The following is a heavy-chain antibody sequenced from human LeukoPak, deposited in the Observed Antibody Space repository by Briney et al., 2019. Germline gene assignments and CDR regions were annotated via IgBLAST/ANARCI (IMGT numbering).Heavy chain of an antibody. Sequence: GGSLRPSCAASGFTFSSYAMSWVRQAPGKGLEWVSGISWNSGSIGYADSVKGRFTISRDNAKNSLYLQMNSLRAEDTALYYCAKDISASGSYDPKFDYWGQGTLVTVSS. CDR1: GFTFSSYA. D-gene: IGHD1-26*01. CDR3: AKDISASGSYDPKFDY. CDR2: ISWNSGSI. V-gene: IGHV3-9*01. J-gene: IGHJ4*02.